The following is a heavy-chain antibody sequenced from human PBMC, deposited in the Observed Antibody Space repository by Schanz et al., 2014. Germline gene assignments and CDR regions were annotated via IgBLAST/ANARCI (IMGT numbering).Heavy chain of an antibody. CDR1: GGSISSGGYS. Sequence: QVQLQESGPGLVKPSQTLSLTCTVSGGSISSGGYSWSWIRQPPGKGLEWIGYIFFRGSTYYNPSLKGRVTISIDTSKNQFSGRLPSVTAADTAVYYCYGMDVWGQGTTVTVSS. J-gene: IGHJ6*02. CDR2: IFFRGST. V-gene: IGHV4-30-4*07. CDR3: YGMDV.